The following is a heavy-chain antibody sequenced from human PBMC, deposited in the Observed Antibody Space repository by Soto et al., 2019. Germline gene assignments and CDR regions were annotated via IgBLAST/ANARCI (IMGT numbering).Heavy chain of an antibody. CDR1: GGSISSGDYY. J-gene: IGHJ5*02. CDR2: IYYSGST. D-gene: IGHD6-6*01. CDR3: AREVEDSTSSGWFDP. V-gene: IGHV4-30-4*01. Sequence: QVQLQESGPGLVKPSQTLSLTCTVSGGSISSGDYYWSWIRQPPGKGLEWIGYIYYSGSTYYNPSLKSRVTISVDTSKNQFSLKLSSVTAADTAVYYCAREVEDSTSSGWFDPWGQGTLVTVSS.